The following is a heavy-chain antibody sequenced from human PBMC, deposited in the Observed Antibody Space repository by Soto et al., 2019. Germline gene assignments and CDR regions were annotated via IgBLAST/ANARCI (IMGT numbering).Heavy chain of an antibody. J-gene: IGHJ5*02. V-gene: IGHV1-69*13. CDR3: ARDHSSSSPWFDP. Sequence: GASVKVSCKASGYTFTSYGISWVRQAPGQGLEWMGGIIPIYGKANYAQKFQGRVTITADESTSTAYMELSSLRSEDTAVYYCARDHSSSSPWFDPWGQGTLVTVSS. D-gene: IGHD6-6*01. CDR1: GYTFTSYG. CDR2: IIPIYGKA.